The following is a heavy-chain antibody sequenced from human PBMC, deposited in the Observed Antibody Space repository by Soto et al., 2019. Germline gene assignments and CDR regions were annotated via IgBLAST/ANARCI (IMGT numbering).Heavy chain of an antibody. CDR3: GRVLVAATRHTGPDY. D-gene: IGHD2-15*01. J-gene: IGHJ4*02. CDR2: MDPSGSYT. V-gene: IGHV5-10-1*01. CDR1: GYSFTTYW. Sequence: PGESLKISCQGSGYSFTTYWINWVRQMPGKGLEWMGRMDPSGSYTNYSPSLKGRVTISKDTSKSKFSLQVTSVTAADTAFYYCGRVLVAATRHTGPDYWGQGTQVTVSS.